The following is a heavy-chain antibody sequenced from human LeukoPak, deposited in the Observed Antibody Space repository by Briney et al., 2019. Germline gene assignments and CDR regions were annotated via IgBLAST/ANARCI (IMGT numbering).Heavy chain of an antibody. J-gene: IGHJ5*02. CDR3: ARQYNSPNWFDP. Sequence: PGGSLRLSCAASGFTFSTYWMSWVRQAPAKGLEWVANIKQDGSEKYYVDSVKGRFTISRDNAKNSLYLQMNSLRAEDTAVYYCARQYNSPNWFDPWGQGSLVTVSS. CDR1: GFTFSTYW. V-gene: IGHV3-7*05. D-gene: IGHD1-14*01. CDR2: IKQDGSEK.